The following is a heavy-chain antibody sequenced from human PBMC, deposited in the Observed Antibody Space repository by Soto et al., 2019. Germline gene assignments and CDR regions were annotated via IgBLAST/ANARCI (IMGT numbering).Heavy chain of an antibody. CDR1: GFTFRSYV. J-gene: IGHJ4*02. CDR3: ARWGTTGGLVV. V-gene: IGHV3-33*05. D-gene: IGHD3-16*01. CDR2: TSYDGSNN. Sequence: QVQLVESGGGVVQPGTSLRLSCVGSGFTFRSYVIHWVRLAPGKGLEWVALTSYDGSNNFYGDSVKGRFTISRHNSRNTVELQMDIRTFEATALYYGARWGTTGGLVVWSQGTL.